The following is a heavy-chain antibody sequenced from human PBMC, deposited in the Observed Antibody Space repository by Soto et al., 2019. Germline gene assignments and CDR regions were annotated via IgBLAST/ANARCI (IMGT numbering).Heavy chain of an antibody. CDR1: GFTFSNFG. CDR2: ISADGSDK. CDR3: VKGSAVARQELDY. J-gene: IGHJ4*02. Sequence: QVQLVESGGGVVQPGRSLRLSCAASGFTFSNFGMHWVRQAPGKGLEWVAAISADGSDKYFSGSVKGRFTISRDNSKNTLFLQMNSLRVEDTAVYYCVKGSAVARQELDYWGQGTRVTVSS. V-gene: IGHV3-30*18. D-gene: IGHD3-3*01.